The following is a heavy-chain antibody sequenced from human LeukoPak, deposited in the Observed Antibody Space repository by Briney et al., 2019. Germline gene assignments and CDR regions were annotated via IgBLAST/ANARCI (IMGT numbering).Heavy chain of an antibody. CDR3: AKVGGSDLGETLDC. CDR1: GFTFSSYA. V-gene: IGHV3-23*01. D-gene: IGHD1-26*01. Sequence: GGSLRLSCAASGFTFSSYAMTWVRQAPGKGLEWVSVISGSGKTYYADYVKGRFTISRDNSKNTLYLQMKSLRAEDTAIYYCAKVGGSDLGETLDCWGQGTLVTVSS. CDR2: ISGSGKT. J-gene: IGHJ4*02.